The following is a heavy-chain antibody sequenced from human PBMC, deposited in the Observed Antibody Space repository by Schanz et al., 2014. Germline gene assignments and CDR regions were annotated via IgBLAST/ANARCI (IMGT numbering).Heavy chain of an antibody. V-gene: IGHV1-46*01. D-gene: IGHD4-17*01. J-gene: IGHJ4*02. CDR1: GYTFTTYY. CDR2: INPSSGTT. Sequence: QVQLVQSGAEVKKPGASVKVSCEASGYTFTTYYIHWVRQAPGQGLEWMGKINPSSGTTRIAQNFQGRLTMTRDTSLKTAYMEMTDLKFEDAGLYYCAIHYGDRPLWGQGTLIAVSS. CDR3: AIHYGDRPL.